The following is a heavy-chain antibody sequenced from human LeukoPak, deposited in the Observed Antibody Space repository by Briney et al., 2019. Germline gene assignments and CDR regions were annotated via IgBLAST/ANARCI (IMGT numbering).Heavy chain of an antibody. CDR2: TSYDGSYK. J-gene: IGHJ5*02. Sequence: PGRSLRLSCAASGFTFSNYAMHWVRQAPGKGLEWVAATSYDGSYKYYADSVKGRFTISRDNSKNTPYLQMNSLRAEDTAVYYCAKDLRSLYESGNYGWFDPWGQGTLVTVSS. CDR3: AKDLRSLYESGNYGWFDP. CDR1: GFTFSNYA. V-gene: IGHV3-30-3*01. D-gene: IGHD3-10*01.